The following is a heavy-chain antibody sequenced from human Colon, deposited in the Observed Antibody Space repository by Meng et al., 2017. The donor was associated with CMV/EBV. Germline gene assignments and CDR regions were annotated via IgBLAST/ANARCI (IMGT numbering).Heavy chain of an antibody. Sequence: QVRLMRSGAGVEEPGASVKVSCKTSGYTFSDYYMHWVRQAPGQGLEWMGWIRSDGSATNYAQKFRGRVTMTRDASVSTAYMELSGLTSDDTAVYFCVRSSGWSLFDYWGPGALVTVSS. V-gene: IGHV1-2*02. J-gene: IGHJ4*02. D-gene: IGHD6-19*01. CDR1: GYTFSDYY. CDR2: IRSDGSAT. CDR3: VRSSGWSLFDY.